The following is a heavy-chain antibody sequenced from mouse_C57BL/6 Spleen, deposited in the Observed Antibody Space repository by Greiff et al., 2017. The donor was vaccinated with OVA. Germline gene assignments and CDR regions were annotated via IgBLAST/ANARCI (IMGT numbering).Heavy chain of an antibody. V-gene: IGHV1-15*01. Sequence: VQLQQSGAELVRPGASVTLSCKASGYTFNNFEMHWVKQTPVHGLEWIGAIDPETGGTDYNQKFKGKAKLTADKSSSTAYMELRSLTSEDSAVYYATSLYEGYSLCAMDYWGQGTSVTVSS. CDR1: GYTFNNFE. CDR3: TSLYEGYSLCAMDY. CDR2: IDPETGGT. J-gene: IGHJ4*01. D-gene: IGHD2-3*01.